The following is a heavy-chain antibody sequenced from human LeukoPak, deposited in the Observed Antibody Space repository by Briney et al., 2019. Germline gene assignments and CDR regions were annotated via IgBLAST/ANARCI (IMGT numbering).Heavy chain of an antibody. D-gene: IGHD3-10*01. CDR1: GYTFTSYD. Sequence: ASVKVSCKASGYTFTSYDINWVRQSAGQGLEWMGWMNPNSGNTGYAQKFQGRVTMTRNTSISTAYMELSSLRSEDTAVYYCARGWRYYGSGSYWCDYWGQGTTVTVSS. V-gene: IGHV1-8*01. CDR2: MNPNSGNT. J-gene: IGHJ4*03. CDR3: ARGWRYYGSGSYWCDY.